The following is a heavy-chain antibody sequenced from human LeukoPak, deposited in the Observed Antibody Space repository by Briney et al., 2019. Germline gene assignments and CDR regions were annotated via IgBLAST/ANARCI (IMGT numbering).Heavy chain of an antibody. J-gene: IGHJ4*02. CDR1: GFTFSSYE. D-gene: IGHD6-13*01. CDR3: VGSSSSWTSWFDD. V-gene: IGHV3-48*03. Sequence: PGGSLRLSCAASGFTFSSYELNWVRQTPGKGLEWVSYISSSGSSIYYADSVKGRFTISRDNAKNTLYLQMNSLRVEDTAVYYCVGSSSSWTSWFDDWGQGTLVTVSS. CDR2: ISSSGSSI.